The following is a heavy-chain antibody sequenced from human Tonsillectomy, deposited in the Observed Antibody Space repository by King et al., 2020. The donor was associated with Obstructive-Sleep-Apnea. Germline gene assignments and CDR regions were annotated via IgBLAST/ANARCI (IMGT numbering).Heavy chain of an antibody. D-gene: IGHD3-16*01. Sequence: VQLVESGGGLVQPGGSLRLSCVVSGFVFDSYDMSWVRQAPGKGLEWVAHITSSSNSIYYADSVKGRFTISRDNARNSVYLQMSSLRVEDTAVYYCAGDPPGDRWLDHWGQGTLVTVFS. CDR1: GFVFDSYD. J-gene: IGHJ4*02. CDR3: AGDPPGDRWLDH. CDR2: ITSSSNSI. V-gene: IGHV3-48*01.